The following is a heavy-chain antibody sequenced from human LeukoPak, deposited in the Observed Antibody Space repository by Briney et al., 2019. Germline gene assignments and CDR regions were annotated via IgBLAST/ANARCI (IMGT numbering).Heavy chain of an antibody. CDR1: GYTFTGYY. CDR2: INPNSGGT. J-gene: IGHJ4*02. CDR3: ARVSSSEYCSGGSCYGDY. V-gene: IGHV1-2*06. D-gene: IGHD2-15*01. Sequence: ASVKVSCKASGYTFTGYYMHWVRQAPGQGLEWMGRINPNSGGTNYAQKFQGRVTMTRDTSISTAYMELSRLRSDDTAVYYCARVSSSEYCSGGSCYGDYWGQGTLVTVSS.